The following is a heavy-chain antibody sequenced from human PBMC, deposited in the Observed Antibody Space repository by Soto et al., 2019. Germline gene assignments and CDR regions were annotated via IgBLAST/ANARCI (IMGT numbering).Heavy chain of an antibody. CDR2: INLGGST. J-gene: IGHJ4*02. CDR1: GGSFSGHY. Sequence: QVQLQQWGAGLLKPSETLSLTCAVYGGSFSGHYWSWIRQSPGKGLEGIGEINLGGSTNYNPSLKSRVTIPVDTSKTQFSLKLSSVTAADTAVYYCARGRPGYSSSWYDYWGQGTLVTVSS. D-gene: IGHD6-13*01. CDR3: ARGRPGYSSSWYDY. V-gene: IGHV4-34*01.